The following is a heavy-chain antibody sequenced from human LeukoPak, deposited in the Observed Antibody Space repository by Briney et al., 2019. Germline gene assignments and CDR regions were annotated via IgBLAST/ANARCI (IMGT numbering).Heavy chain of an antibody. V-gene: IGHV3-30*18. D-gene: IGHD4-17*01. CDR3: AKGRTTVTTWDAFDI. J-gene: IGHJ3*02. CDR2: ISYDGSNK. CDR1: GFTFSSYG. Sequence: PGRTLRLSCAASGFTFSSYGMHWVRQASGKGLEWVAVISYDGSNKYYADSVKGRFTISRDNSKDTLYLQMNSLRAEDTAVYYCAKGRTTVTTWDAFDIWGQGTMVTVSS.